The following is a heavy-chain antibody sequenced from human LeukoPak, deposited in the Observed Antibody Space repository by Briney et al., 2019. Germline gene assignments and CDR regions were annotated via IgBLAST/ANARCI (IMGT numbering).Heavy chain of an antibody. CDR1: GFTFDDYA. V-gene: IGHV3-21*01. CDR2: VSSRSTYT. D-gene: IGHD3-3*01. CDR3: ARESYDWSGHFPRDFDY. J-gene: IGHJ4*02. Sequence: GGSLRLSCAASGFTFDDYAMHWVRQAPGKGLEWVASVSSRSTYTHFADSVKGRFTIYRDDADESLFLHMNGLRVEDTAVYYCARESYDWSGHFPRDFDYWGQGTLVTVSS.